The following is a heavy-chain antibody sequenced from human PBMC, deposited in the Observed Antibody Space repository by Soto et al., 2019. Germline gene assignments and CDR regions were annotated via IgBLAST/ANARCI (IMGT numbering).Heavy chain of an antibody. V-gene: IGHV3-30*18. D-gene: IGHD2-8*02. CDR2: VTHDGSLY. Sequence: QQQQVESGGGVVQPGRSLRLSCVASGFTFSSCAMHWVRQVPGKGLEWLAVVTHDGSLYPYADSVKGRFSISRDNSRKTLYLQMNSLRPEDTAVYYCVKDRSDTWSFDYWGQGTLVTVSS. CDR1: GFTFSSCA. CDR3: VKDRSDTWSFDY. J-gene: IGHJ4*02.